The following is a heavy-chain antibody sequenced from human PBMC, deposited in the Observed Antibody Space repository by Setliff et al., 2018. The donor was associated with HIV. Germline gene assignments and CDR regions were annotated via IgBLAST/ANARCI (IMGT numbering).Heavy chain of an antibody. CDR1: GGSFSGYY. CDR2: IRHSGST. D-gene: IGHD2-15*01. Sequence: KPSETLSLTCAVYGGSFSGYYWSWVRQPPGKGLERIGEIRHSGSTNNNPSLKSRVTISLAASKNQFSLKLRSVTVADTAVYFCARGPVVGFDSWGQGTLVTVSS. CDR3: ARGPVVGFDS. J-gene: IGHJ4*02. V-gene: IGHV4-34*01.